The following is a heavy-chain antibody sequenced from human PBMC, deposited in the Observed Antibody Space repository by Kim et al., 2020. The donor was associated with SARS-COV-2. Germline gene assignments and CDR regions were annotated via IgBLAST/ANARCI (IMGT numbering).Heavy chain of an antibody. Sequence: GGSLRLACAASGLTFSSYEMNWVRQAPGKGLEWVSYIRSRGSTIYYADSVKVRFTISRDNAKNSLYLQMNSLRAEDTAVYYCARDLAVVSDYWGQGSLVTVSS. V-gene: IGHV3-48*03. CDR3: ARDLAVVSDY. CDR1: GLTFSSYE. J-gene: IGHJ4*02. CDR2: IRSRGSTI. D-gene: IGHD3-16*01.